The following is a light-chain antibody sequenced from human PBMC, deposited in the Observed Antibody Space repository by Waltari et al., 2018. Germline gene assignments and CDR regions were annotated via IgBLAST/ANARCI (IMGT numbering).Light chain of an antibody. Sequence: QSALTQPASVSGSPGQSITISCTGTSNDVGGYNYVSWYQQHPGKAPKLMIYDVSNRPSGVSNRFSGSKSGNTASLTISGLQAEDEGNCYCSSYTSSTLVVFGGGTNLTVL. CDR3: SSYTSSTLVV. CDR1: SNDVGGYNY. V-gene: IGLV2-14*03. CDR2: DVS. J-gene: IGLJ2*01.